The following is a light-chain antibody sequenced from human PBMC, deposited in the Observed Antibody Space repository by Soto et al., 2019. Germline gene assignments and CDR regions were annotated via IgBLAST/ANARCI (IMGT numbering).Light chain of an antibody. V-gene: IGLV1-44*01. CDR2: SNN. J-gene: IGLJ1*01. CDR1: SSNIRSNT. Sequence: QSVLTQPPSASRTPGQRDTISCSGSSSNIRSNTVNWYQQLPGTDPKLLIYSNNQRPSGVPDRFSGSKSGTSASLAISGLQSEDEGDYYCAAWDDSLNGPVCVFGTGTKVTVL. CDR3: AAWDDSLNGPVCV.